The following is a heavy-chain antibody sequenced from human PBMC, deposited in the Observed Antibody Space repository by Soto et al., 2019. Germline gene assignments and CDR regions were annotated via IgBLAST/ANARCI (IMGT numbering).Heavy chain of an antibody. CDR2: ISSNGGST. CDR1: RFTISSYA. J-gene: IGHJ4*02. Sequence: GGALRLSSSDFRFTISSYAMHWVRQAPGKGLQYVSSISSNGGSTYYADSVKGRFTISRDNSKNTLYLQMSSLRVEDTAVYYCVKDRYVEYWGQGTLVTVSS. CDR3: VKDRYVEY. V-gene: IGHV3-64D*06.